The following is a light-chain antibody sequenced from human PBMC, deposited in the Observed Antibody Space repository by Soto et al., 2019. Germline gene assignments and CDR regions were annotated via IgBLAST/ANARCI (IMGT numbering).Light chain of an antibody. CDR1: QGISSY. Sequence: IRRTQSPSSLSASTGDRVTITCRASQGISSYLAWYQQKPGKAPKLLIYAASSLQSGVPSRFSGSGSGTDFTLTISSLQPEDFATYYCQQSYSTPLTFGGGTKV. J-gene: IGKJ4*01. CDR2: AAS. CDR3: QQSYSTPLT. V-gene: IGKV1-8*01.